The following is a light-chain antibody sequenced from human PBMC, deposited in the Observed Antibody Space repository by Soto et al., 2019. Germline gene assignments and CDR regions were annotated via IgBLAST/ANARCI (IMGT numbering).Light chain of an antibody. J-gene: IGLJ1*01. V-gene: IGLV1-51*01. CDR2: DSI. CDR3: GTWDSSLSVVV. CDR1: KSNIGNNY. Sequence: QSVLTQPPSVSAAPGQKVTISCSGSKSNIGNNYISWYQQLPGTAPKLVIYDSINRPSGIPDRFSGSKSGTSATLGITGLQTGDDADYYCGTWDSSLSVVVFGTGTKLTVL.